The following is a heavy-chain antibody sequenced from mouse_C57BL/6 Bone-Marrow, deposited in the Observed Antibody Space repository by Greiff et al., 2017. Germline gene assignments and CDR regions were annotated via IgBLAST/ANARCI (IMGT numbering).Heavy chain of an antibody. J-gene: IGHJ3*01. D-gene: IGHD2-1*01. Sequence: DVMLVESGGGLVKPGGSLKLSCAASGFTFSSYAMSWVRQTPEKRLEWVATISDGGSYTYYPDNVKGRFTISRDNAKNNLYLQMSHLKSEDTAMYYCARDEGNGFAYWGQGTLVTVSA. V-gene: IGHV5-4*01. CDR3: ARDEGNGFAY. CDR1: GFTFSSYA. CDR2: ISDGGSYT.